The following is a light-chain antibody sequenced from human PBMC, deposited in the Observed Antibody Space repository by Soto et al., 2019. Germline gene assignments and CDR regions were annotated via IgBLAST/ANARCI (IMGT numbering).Light chain of an antibody. V-gene: IGLV1-40*01. CDR3: QSYDSGLSGLYV. CDR2: GNS. Sequence: QSVLTQPPSVSGAPGQRVTISCTGSSPKIGAGYDVHWYQQLRGTAPKLLIFGNSNRPSGVPDRFSGSKSGTSASLAITGLQAEDEADYYCQSYDSGLSGLYVFGTGTKVTVL. CDR1: SPKIGAGYD. J-gene: IGLJ1*01.